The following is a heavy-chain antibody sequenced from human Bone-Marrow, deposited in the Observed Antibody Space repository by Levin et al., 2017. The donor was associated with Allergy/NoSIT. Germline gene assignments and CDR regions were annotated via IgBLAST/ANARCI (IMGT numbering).Heavy chain of an antibody. D-gene: IGHD6-19*01. CDR1: GGSFSGYY. V-gene: IGHV4-34*01. J-gene: IGHJ4*02. Sequence: SQTLSLTCAVYGGSFSGYYWSWIRQPPGKGLEWIGEINHSGSTNYNPSLKSRVTISVDTSKNQFSLKLSSVTAADTAVYYCARRGRYWWFVAVAGCFDYWGQGTLVTVSS. CDR2: INHSGST. CDR3: ARRGRYWWFVAVAGCFDY.